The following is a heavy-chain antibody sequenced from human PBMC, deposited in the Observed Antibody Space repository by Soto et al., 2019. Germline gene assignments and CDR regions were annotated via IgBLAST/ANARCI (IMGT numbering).Heavy chain of an antibody. CDR3: ARFLTLYYYGSGTDYYYGMDV. Sequence: QVQLQESGPGLVKPSQTLSLTCTVSGGSINSGDYYWSWIRQPPGKGLEWIGYMYYSGSTYYNPSLKSRVTISVDTSKNQFSLKLSSVTAADTAVYYCARFLTLYYYGSGTDYYYGMDVWGQGTTVTVSS. J-gene: IGHJ6*02. V-gene: IGHV4-30-4*01. CDR1: GGSINSGDYY. D-gene: IGHD3-10*01. CDR2: MYYSGST.